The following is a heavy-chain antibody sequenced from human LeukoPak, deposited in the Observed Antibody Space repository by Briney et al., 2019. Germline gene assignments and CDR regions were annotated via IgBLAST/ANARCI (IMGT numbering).Heavy chain of an antibody. CDR2: INHSGST. CDR1: GGSFSGYY. V-gene: IGHV4-34*01. Sequence: ETSETLSLTCAVYGGSFSGYYWSWIRQPPGKGLEWIGEINHSGSTNYNPSLKSRVTISVDTSKNQFSLKLSSVTAADTAVYYCARVNYGSATKEDYWGQGTLVTVSS. D-gene: IGHD3-10*01. CDR3: ARVNYGSATKEDY. J-gene: IGHJ4*02.